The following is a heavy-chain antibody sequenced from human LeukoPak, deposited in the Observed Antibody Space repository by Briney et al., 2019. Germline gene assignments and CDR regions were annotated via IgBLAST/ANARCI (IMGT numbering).Heavy chain of an antibody. V-gene: IGHV1-8*01. CDR1: GYTFTSYD. Sequence: ASVKVSCKASGYTFTSYDINWVRQATGQGLEWMGWMNPNSGNTGYAQKFQGRVTMTRNTSISTAYMELSSLRSEDTTVYYCAWGYRISYYYYMDVWGKGTTLTVSS. CDR2: MNPNSGNT. CDR3: AWGYRISYYYYMDV. D-gene: IGHD5-12*01. J-gene: IGHJ6*03.